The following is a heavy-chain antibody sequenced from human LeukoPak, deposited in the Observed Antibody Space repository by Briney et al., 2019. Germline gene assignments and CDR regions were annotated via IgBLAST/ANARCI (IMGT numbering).Heavy chain of an antibody. CDR1: GFTFSSHW. Sequence: PGGSLRLSCAASGFTFSSHWMHWVRQAPGKGLVWVSRINSDGSSISYADSVKGRFTISRDNAKNSLYLQMSNLRAEDTAVYFCARGGGLDVWGQGATVTVSS. J-gene: IGHJ6*02. V-gene: IGHV3-74*01. CDR2: INSDGSSI. CDR3: ARGGGLDV. D-gene: IGHD3-16*01.